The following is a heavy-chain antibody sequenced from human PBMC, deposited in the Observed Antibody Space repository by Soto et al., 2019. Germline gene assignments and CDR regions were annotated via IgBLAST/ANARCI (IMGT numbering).Heavy chain of an antibody. CDR3: AXXXGSTWIDX. Sequence: GGSLRLSCAASGFTFSTYGMHWDRQAPGKGLEWVAAMSYDGTKEYYADSVKGRFTISRDNSRNTLFLQLNSLRAEDTAVYYCAXXXGSTWIDXWGQGTLVT. CDR1: GFTFSTYG. CDR2: MSYDGTKE. J-gene: IGHJ4*02. D-gene: IGHD6-13*01. V-gene: IGHV3-30*03.